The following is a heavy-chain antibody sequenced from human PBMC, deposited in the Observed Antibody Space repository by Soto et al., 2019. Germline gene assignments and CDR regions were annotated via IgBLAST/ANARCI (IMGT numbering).Heavy chain of an antibody. CDR1: GGSISSYY. Sequence: SETLSLTCTVSGGSISSYYWSWIRQPPGKGLEWIGYIYYSGSTNYNPSLKSRVTISVDTSKNQFSLKLSSVTAADTAVYYCARHEQGSGYYWFDPWGQGTLVTVSS. J-gene: IGHJ5*02. V-gene: IGHV4-59*08. CDR2: IYYSGST. CDR3: ARHEQGSGYYWFDP. D-gene: IGHD3-3*01.